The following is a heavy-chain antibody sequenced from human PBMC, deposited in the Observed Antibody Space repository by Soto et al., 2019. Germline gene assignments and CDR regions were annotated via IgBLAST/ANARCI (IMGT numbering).Heavy chain of an antibody. CDR2: IIPIFGTA. J-gene: IGHJ4*02. CDR1: GGTFSSYA. D-gene: IGHD6-13*01. Sequence: SVKVSCKASGGTFSSYAISWVRQAPGQGLEWMGGIIPIFGTANYAQKFQGRVTITADKSTSTAYMELSSLRSEDTAVYYCARHYPTGYSSSWDYWGQGTLVTVSS. CDR3: ARHYPTGYSSSWDY. V-gene: IGHV1-69*06.